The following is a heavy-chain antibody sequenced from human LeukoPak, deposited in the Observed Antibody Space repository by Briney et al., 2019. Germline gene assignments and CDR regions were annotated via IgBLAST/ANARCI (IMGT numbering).Heavy chain of an antibody. CDR2: ISGSGVNT. J-gene: IGHJ4*02. Sequence: GGSLRLSCAASGFTFSSYAMNWVRQAPGKGLEWLSAISGSGVNTYYADSVKGRFTASRDNSKNTLSLEINSLRAEDSALYYCAKDKEYTGTYGLFEYWGQGTLVTLSS. CDR3: AKDKEYTGTYGLFEY. D-gene: IGHD1-26*01. CDR1: GFTFSSYA. V-gene: IGHV3-23*01.